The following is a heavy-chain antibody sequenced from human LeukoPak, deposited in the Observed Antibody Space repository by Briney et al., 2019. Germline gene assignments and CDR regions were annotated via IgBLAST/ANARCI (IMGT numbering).Heavy chain of an antibody. CDR1: GGSLNCYY. CDR3: TREVRGVRTPVAYNWFDP. Sequence: SETLSLTCTVSGGSLNCYYRSWIRQPPGQGLEWVWSIHYSGSANYYASSMRRVSISFDTSKNQFSLKLSSVTAADAAVYYCTREVRGVRTPVAYNWFDPWGQGTLVTVSS. J-gene: IGHJ5*02. CDR2: IHYSGSA. V-gene: IGHV4-59*01. D-gene: IGHD4-23*01.